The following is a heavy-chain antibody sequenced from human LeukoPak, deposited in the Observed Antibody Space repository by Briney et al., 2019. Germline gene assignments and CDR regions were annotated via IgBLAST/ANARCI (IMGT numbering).Heavy chain of an antibody. J-gene: IGHJ6*02. D-gene: IGHD3-3*01. CDR3: ARGGITIFGVADYYYYSGMDV. Sequence: PSETLSLTCTVSGGSISSYYWSWIRQPAGKGLEWMGGIFTSGSTNYNPSLKSRVTMSVDTSKNQFSLKLSSVTAADTAVYYCARGGITIFGVADYYYYSGMDVWGQGTTVTVSS. V-gene: IGHV4-4*07. CDR2: IFTSGST. CDR1: GGSISSYY.